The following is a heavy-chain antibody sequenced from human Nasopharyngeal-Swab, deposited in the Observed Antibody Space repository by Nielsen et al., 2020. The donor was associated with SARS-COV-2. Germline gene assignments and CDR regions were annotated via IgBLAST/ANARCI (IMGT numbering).Heavy chain of an antibody. D-gene: IGHD2-15*01. CDR1: GFTVRSNY. CDR3: ARVRGVAPRSYYYYMDV. V-gene: IGHV3-66*01. Sequence: GGSLRLSCAASGFTVRSNYMTWVRQAPGKGLEWLSVLYVGGSTYYADSVKDRVTISRDNSKNTLYLHMNSLSAEDTAVYYCARVRGVAPRSYYYYMDVWGKGTTVTVSS. J-gene: IGHJ6*03. CDR2: LYVGGST.